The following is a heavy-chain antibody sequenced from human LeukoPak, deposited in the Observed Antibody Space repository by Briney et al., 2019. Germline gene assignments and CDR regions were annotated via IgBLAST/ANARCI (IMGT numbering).Heavy chain of an antibody. J-gene: IGHJ3*02. CDR2: IYHSGST. D-gene: IGHD3-10*01. Sequence: PSETLSLTCAVSGYSISSGYYWGWIRQPPGKGLEWIGSIYHSGSTYYNLSLRSRVTISVDTSKNQFSLKLSSVTAAATAVYYCARDPMVRGAGAFDIWGQGTMVTVSS. CDR3: ARDPMVRGAGAFDI. V-gene: IGHV4-38-2*02. CDR1: GYSISSGYY.